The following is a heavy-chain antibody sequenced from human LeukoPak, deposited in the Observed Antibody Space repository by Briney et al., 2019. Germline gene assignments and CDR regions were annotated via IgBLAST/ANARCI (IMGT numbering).Heavy chain of an antibody. CDR1: GFTFSSYS. J-gene: IGHJ4*02. V-gene: IGHV3-30-3*01. CDR2: LSYDGSNE. Sequence: GGSLRLSCAASGFTFSSYSMHWVRQAPGRGLEWVAVLSYDGSNEYYTDSVKGRFTISRDNSKNTLLLQMNSLRIEDTAEYYCARDAPSPGAAHSSSYYFDYWGQGTLVTVSS. CDR3: ARDAPSPGAAHSSSYYFDY. D-gene: IGHD6-13*01.